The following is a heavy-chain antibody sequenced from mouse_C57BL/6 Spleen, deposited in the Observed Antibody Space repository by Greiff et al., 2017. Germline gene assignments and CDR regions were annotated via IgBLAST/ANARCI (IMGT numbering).Heavy chain of an antibody. V-gene: IGHV5-12*01. J-gene: IGHJ2*01. CDR2: ISNGGGST. Sequence: EVKLVESGGGLVQPGGSLKLSCGASGFTFSDYYMYWVRQTPEKRLEWVAYISNGGGSTYYPDTVKGRFTISRDNAKNTLYLQMSRLKSEDTAMYYCARRNWDYCDYWGQGTTLTVSS. CDR3: ARRNWDYCDY. D-gene: IGHD4-1*01. CDR1: GFTFSDYY.